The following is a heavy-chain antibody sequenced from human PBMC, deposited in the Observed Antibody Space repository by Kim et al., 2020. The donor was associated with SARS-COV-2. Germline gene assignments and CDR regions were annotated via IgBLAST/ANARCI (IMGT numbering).Heavy chain of an antibody. CDR2: ISWNSGSI. Sequence: GGSLRLSCAASGFTFDDYAMHWVRQAPGKGLEWVSGISWNSGSIGYADSVKGRFTISRDNAKNSLYLQMNSLRAEDTALYYCAKDRSAWGNDAFDNWGQGTMVTVSS. CDR1: GFTFDDYA. D-gene: IGHD3-16*01. CDR3: AKDRSAWGNDAFDN. V-gene: IGHV3-9*01. J-gene: IGHJ3*02.